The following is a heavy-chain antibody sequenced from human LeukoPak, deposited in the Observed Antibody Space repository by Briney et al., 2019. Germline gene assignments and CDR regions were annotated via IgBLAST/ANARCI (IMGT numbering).Heavy chain of an antibody. Sequence: GGSLRLSCAASGFTFSSYSMNWVRQAPGKGLEWVSYISSSSSTIYYADSVKGRFTISRDNAKNSLYLQMNSLRAEDTAVYYCARVPSYNRNDADLYYYGMDVWGQGTTVTVSS. CDR1: GFTFSSYS. D-gene: IGHD1-1*01. CDR2: ISSSSSTI. J-gene: IGHJ6*02. CDR3: ARVPSYNRNDADLYYYGMDV. V-gene: IGHV3-48*04.